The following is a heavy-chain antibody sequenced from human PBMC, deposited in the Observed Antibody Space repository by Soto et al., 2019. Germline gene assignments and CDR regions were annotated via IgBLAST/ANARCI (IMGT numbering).Heavy chain of an antibody. V-gene: IGHV3-30*18. J-gene: IGHJ4*02. CDR2: ISYDGSNK. Sequence: PGGSLRLSCAASGFTFISYGMHWVRQAPGKGLEWVAVISYDGSNKYYADSVKGRFTISRDNSKNTLYLQMNSLRAEDTAVYYCAKDNDGYNLDYWGQGTLVTVSS. CDR3: AKDNDGYNLDY. D-gene: IGHD5-12*01. CDR1: GFTFISYG.